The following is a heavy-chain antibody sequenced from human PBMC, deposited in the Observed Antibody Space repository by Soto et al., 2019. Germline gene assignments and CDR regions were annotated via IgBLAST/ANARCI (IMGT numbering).Heavy chain of an antibody. CDR1: GYTFTSYS. CDR2: INAGNGNT. D-gene: IGHD1-26*01. V-gene: IGHV1-3*01. J-gene: IGHJ6*02. CDR3: ASSATTADYYYGMDV. Sequence: ASVKVSCKASGYTFTSYSMHWVRQAPGQRLEWMGWINAGNGNTKYSQKFQGRVTITRDTSASTAYMELSSLRSEDTAVYYCASSATTADYYYGMDVWGQGTTVTVSS.